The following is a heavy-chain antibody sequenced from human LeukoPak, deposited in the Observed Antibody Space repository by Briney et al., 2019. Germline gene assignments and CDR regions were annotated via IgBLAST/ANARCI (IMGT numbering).Heavy chain of an antibody. CDR3: ARWPGGYYDSSGYHVGYYFDY. CDR1: GYTFTSYG. J-gene: IGHJ4*02. V-gene: IGHV1-18*01. Sequence: ASVKVSCKASGYTFTSYGISWVRQAPGQGLEWMGWISAYNGNTNYAQKLQGRVTMTTDTSTSTAYMELRSLRSDDTAVYYSARWPGGYYDSSGYHVGYYFDYWGQGTLVTVSS. D-gene: IGHD3-22*01. CDR2: ISAYNGNT.